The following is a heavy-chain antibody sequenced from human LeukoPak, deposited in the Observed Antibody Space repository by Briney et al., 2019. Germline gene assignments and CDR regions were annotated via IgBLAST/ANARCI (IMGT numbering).Heavy chain of an antibody. Sequence: PGGSLRLSCAASGFKFDDKAMHWVRQSPGKGLEWVSRMIWNSDSRDYAESEKGRFTTSSDTTKKSHTLQKSSLRDEDTAFYFCVKDLGSGADAPRFDPWGQGTLVTVS. CDR3: VKDLGSGADAPRFDP. CDR2: MIWNSDSR. V-gene: IGHV3-9*01. CDR1: GFKFDDKA. D-gene: IGHD2-15*01. J-gene: IGHJ5*02.